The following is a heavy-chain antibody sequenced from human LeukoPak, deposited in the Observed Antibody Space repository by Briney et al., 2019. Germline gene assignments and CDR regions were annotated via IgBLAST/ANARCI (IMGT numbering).Heavy chain of an antibody. CDR2: ISAYNGNT. Sequence: ASVKVSCKASGYTFTSYGISWVRQAPGQGLEWMGWISAYNGNTNYAQKLQGRVTMTTDTSTSTAYMELRSLRSDDTAVYYCARGSPTPSYSYGLDYWGQGTLVTVSS. J-gene: IGHJ4*02. CDR3: ARGSPTPSYSYGLDY. D-gene: IGHD5-18*01. CDR1: GYTFTSYG. V-gene: IGHV1-18*01.